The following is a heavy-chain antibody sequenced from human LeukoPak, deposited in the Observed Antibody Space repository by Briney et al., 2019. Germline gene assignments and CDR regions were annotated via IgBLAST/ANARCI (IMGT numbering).Heavy chain of an antibody. CDR2: ISSSSSYT. Sequence: GGSLRLSCAASGFTFTSYWMHWVRQAPGKGLEWVSYISSSSSYTNYADSVKGRFTISRDNAKNSLYLQMNSLRADDTAVYYCSHGSGTHWGQGTLVTVSS. CDR3: SHGSGTH. V-gene: IGHV3-11*03. D-gene: IGHD3-10*01. J-gene: IGHJ4*02. CDR1: GFTFTSYW.